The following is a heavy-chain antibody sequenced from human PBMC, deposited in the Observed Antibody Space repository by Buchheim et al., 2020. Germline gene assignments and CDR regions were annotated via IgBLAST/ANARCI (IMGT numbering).Heavy chain of an antibody. V-gene: IGHV3-23*04. D-gene: IGHD6-19*01. CDR2: ISADGSET. Sequence: EVQLVESGGGLVQPGGSLRLSCAASGFALEFYAMTWVRQTPGKGLEWVSGISADGSETYYADSVRGRFTTSRTNSLNTLYFEMHTLRVDDTAVYYCLKGGWFSTFDHWGQGT. CDR1: GFALEFYA. J-gene: IGHJ4*02. CDR3: LKGGWFSTFDH.